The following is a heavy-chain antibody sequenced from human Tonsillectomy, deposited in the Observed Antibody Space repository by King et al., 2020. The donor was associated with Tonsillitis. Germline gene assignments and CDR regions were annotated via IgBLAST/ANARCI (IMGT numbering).Heavy chain of an antibody. CDR2: IYHSGVT. CDR1: GYSITSNSY. CDR3: ARYTTSYYFDY. J-gene: IGHJ4*02. D-gene: IGHD6-6*01. Sequence: QLQESGPGLVKPSETLSLTCAVSGYSITSNSYWAWIRQPPGKGLEWIATIYHSGVTYYKASLRSRVSISADTSKNQFSLHLTSVTAADTAVYYCARYTTSYYFDYWGQGVLAIVSS. V-gene: IGHV4-38-2*01.